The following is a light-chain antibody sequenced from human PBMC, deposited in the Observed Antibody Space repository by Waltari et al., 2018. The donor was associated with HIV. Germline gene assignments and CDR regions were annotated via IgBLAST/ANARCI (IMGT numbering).Light chain of an antibody. CDR2: DVS. V-gene: IGLV2-11*01. CDR3: CSYAGSYV. J-gene: IGLJ1*01. Sequence: QSALTQPRSVSGSPGQSVTISCTGTSSDVGGYNYVSWYQQHPGKAPKLMIYDVSKRPSGVPDRFSGSKSGNTASLTISGLQAEDEADYYCCSYAGSYVFGTGIKVTVL. CDR1: SSDVGGYNY.